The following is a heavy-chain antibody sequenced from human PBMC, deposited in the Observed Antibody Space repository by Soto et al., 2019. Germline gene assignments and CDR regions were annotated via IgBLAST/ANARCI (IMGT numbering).Heavy chain of an antibody. Sequence: TGGALRLSCAAPGFTFIRYSMSWVRQAPGKGLEWVSAISGSVGTTYYADSVKGRFTISRDNSRNTLYPQMNSLRAEDTAVYYCAKGIYSGYGPPDYWGQGTLVTVSS. D-gene: IGHD5-12*01. CDR3: AKGIYSGYGPPDY. CDR1: GFTFIRYS. CDR2: ISGSVGTT. V-gene: IGHV3-23*01. J-gene: IGHJ4*02.